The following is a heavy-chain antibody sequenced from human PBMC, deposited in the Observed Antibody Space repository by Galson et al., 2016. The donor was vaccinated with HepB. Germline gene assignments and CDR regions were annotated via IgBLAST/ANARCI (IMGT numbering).Heavy chain of an antibody. Sequence: SLRLSCAASGLTFNNYAISWVRQAPGKGLAWVSGINTSGGSPYYADSVRGRFTIPRDNSKNTLYLQMKSLRAEDTAVYFCVKVSPWKENGYGDYFFDYWGQGTLVTVSS. CDR3: VKVSPWKENGYGDYFFDY. V-gene: IGHV3-23*01. CDR2: INTSGGSP. CDR1: GLTFNNYA. D-gene: IGHD4-17*01. J-gene: IGHJ4*02.